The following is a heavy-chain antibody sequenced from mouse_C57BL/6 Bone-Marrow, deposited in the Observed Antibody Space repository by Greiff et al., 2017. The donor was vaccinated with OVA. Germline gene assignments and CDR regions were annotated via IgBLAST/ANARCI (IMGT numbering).Heavy chain of an antibody. Sequence: QVQLQQSGPELVKPGASVKISCKASGYAFSSSWMNWVKQRPGKGLEWIGRIYPGDGDTNYNGKFKGKATLTADKSSSTAYMQLSSLTSEDSAVYFCARHEDGYQASYFDYGGQGNTLTVSA. CDR1: GYAFSSSW. D-gene: IGHD2-3*01. V-gene: IGHV1-82*01. CDR2: IYPGDGDT. J-gene: IGHJ2*01. CDR3: ARHEDGYQASYFDY.